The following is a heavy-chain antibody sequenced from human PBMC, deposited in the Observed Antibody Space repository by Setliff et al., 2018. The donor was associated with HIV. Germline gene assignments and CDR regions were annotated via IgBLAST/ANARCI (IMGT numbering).Heavy chain of an antibody. CDR2: INAGNGNT. Sequence: ASVKVSCKASGYTFTSYAIHWMRQAPGQRLKWMGWINAGNGNTQFSQEFQGRVTITRDTSTSTAYMELSSLRSEDTAVYYCAREKIVVLRAYHFDYWGLGTLVTVSS. V-gene: IGHV1-3*03. J-gene: IGHJ4*02. CDR3: AREKIVVLRAYHFDY. D-gene: IGHD3-22*01. CDR1: GYTFTSYA.